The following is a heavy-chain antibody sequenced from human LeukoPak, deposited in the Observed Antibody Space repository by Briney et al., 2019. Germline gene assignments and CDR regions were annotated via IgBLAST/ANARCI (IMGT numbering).Heavy chain of an antibody. CDR2: ISGSGGST. D-gene: IGHD6-19*01. V-gene: IGHV3-23*01. CDR3: AKAPHASGWYLHTLGSMDV. CDR1: GFTFSSYA. Sequence: GGSLRLSCAASGFTFSSYAMSWVRQAPGKGLEWVSAISGSGGSTYYADSVKGRFTISRDNSKNTLYLQMNSLRAEDTAVYYCAKAPHASGWYLHTLGSMDVWGQGTTVTVSS. J-gene: IGHJ6*02.